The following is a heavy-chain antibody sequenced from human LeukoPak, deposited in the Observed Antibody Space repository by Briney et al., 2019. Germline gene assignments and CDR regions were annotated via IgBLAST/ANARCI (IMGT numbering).Heavy chain of an antibody. J-gene: IGHJ5*02. CDR2: IYYSGST. CDR3: ASLFGDYSWFDP. CDR1: GGSISSGGYY. V-gene: IGHV4-31*03. Sequence: SETLSLTCTASGGSISSGGYYWSWIRQHPGKGLEWIGYIYYSGSTYYNPSLKSRVTISVDTSKNQFSLKLSSVTAADTAVYYCASLFGDYSWFDPWGQGTLVTVSS. D-gene: IGHD4-17*01.